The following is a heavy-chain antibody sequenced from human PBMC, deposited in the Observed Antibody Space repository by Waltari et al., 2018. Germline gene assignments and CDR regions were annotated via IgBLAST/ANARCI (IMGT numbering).Heavy chain of an antibody. CDR2: ISGSGGST. D-gene: IGHD6-13*01. CDR3: AKIAAARNDAFDI. J-gene: IGHJ3*02. V-gene: IGHV3-23*01. Sequence: EVQLLESGGGLVQPGGSLRLSCAASGFTFSSYAMSWVRQAPGKGLEWLLVISGSGGSTYYAYSVKCRLTISRDNSKNRLYLQMNSLRAEDTAVYYCAKIAAARNDAFDIWGQGTMVTVSS. CDR1: GFTFSSYA.